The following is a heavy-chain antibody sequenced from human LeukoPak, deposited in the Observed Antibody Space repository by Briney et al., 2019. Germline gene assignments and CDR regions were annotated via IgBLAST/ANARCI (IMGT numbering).Heavy chain of an antibody. CDR3: ARFSWYIDY. V-gene: IGHV4-59*01. Sequence: ETLSLTCTVSGGSISSDYWSWIRQPPGKGLEWIGYIYYSGSTKYIPSLQSRVTMSLDTSKNQFSLKLTSMTAADTAVYYCARFSWYIDYWGQGILVTVSS. CDR1: GGSISSDY. CDR2: IYYSGST. J-gene: IGHJ4*02.